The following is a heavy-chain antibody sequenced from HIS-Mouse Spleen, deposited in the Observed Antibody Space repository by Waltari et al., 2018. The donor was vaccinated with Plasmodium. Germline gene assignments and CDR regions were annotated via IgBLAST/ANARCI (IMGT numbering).Heavy chain of an antibody. CDR1: GFTFSSYA. Sequence: SCAASGFTFSSYAMHWVRQAPGKGLEWVAVISYDGSNKYYADSVKGRFTISRDNCKNTLYLQMNSLRAEDTAVYYCAREAGSGGLYYFDYWGQGTLVTVSS. D-gene: IGHD3-10*01. CDR3: AREAGSGGLYYFDY. J-gene: IGHJ4*02. V-gene: IGHV3-30-3*01. CDR2: ISYDGSNK.